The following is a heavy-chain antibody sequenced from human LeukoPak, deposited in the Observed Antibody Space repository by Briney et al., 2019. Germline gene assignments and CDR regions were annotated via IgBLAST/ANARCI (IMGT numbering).Heavy chain of an antibody. CDR2: IYPGDSDT. D-gene: IGHD3-10*01. V-gene: IGHV5-51*01. CDR3: ARHYASGTYYNPLGY. J-gene: IGHJ4*02. Sequence: GESLKISCQGSGHSFTTNWIAWVRQMPGKGLEWKGTIYPGDSDTRYSPSFRGQVTISADKSISTTYLQWSSLKASDTAMYYCARHYASGTYYNPLGYWGQGTLVTVSS. CDR1: GHSFTTNW.